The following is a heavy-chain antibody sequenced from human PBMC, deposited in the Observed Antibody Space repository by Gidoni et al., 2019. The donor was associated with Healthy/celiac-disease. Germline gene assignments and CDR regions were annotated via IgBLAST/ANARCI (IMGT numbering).Heavy chain of an antibody. CDR2: ISSSSSTI. Sequence: EVQLVESGGGLVQPGGSLRLSCAAAGFTFSSYSMNWVRRAPGKGLEWVSYISSSSSTIYYADSVKGRFTISRDNAKNSLYLQMNSLRAEDTAVYYCARARAGGNSPVDYWGQGTLVTVSS. D-gene: IGHD4-4*01. CDR3: ARARAGGNSPVDY. CDR1: GFTFSSYS. V-gene: IGHV3-48*01. J-gene: IGHJ4*02.